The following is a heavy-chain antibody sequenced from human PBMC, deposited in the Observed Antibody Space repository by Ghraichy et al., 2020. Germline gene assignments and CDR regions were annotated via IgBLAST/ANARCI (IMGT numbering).Heavy chain of an antibody. J-gene: IGHJ6*02. CDR3: AKEWGTDYYYNAMDV. D-gene: IGHD2-8*02. CDR1: GFTFNDYA. CDR2: VSGYGGGT. V-gene: IGHV3-23*01. Sequence: GGSLRLSCAASGFTFNDYAMSWVRQAPGKGLEWVSGVSGYGGGTYYADSVKGRFTISRDNSKSTVYLQMNSLRVDDTAVYYCAKEWGTDYYYNAMDVWGQWTTVTVSS.